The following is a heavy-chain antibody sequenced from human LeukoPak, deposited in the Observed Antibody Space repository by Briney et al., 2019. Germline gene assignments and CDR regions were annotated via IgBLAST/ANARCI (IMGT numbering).Heavy chain of an antibody. D-gene: IGHD6-13*01. V-gene: IGHV3-23*01. J-gene: IGHJ1*01. CDR1: GFTFSSYA. Sequence: PGGSLRLSCAASGFTFSSYAMSWVRQAPGKGLEWVSAISGSGGSTYYADSVKGRFTISRDNSKNTVSLQMNSLRAQDTAVYYCASIAAAIHPEYFQHWGQGTLVTVSS. CDR2: ISGSGGST. CDR3: ASIAAAIHPEYFQH.